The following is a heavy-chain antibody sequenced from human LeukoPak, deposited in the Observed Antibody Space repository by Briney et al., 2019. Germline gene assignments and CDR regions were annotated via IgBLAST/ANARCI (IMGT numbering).Heavy chain of an antibody. D-gene: IGHD3-9*01. CDR3: AKSYDILTGYYYDY. V-gene: IGHV3-66*01. CDR1: GFTVSSNY. CDR2: IYSGGST. Sequence: GGSLRLSCAASGFTVSSNYMSWVRQAPGKGLEWVSVIYSGGSTYYADSVKGRFTISRDNSKNTLYLQMNSLIAEDTAVYYCAKSYDILTGYYYDYWGQGTLVTVSS. J-gene: IGHJ4*02.